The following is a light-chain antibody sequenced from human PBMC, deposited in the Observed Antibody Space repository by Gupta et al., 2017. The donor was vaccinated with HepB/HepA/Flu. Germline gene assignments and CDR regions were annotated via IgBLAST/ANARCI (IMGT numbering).Light chain of an antibody. CDR3: SSYRSGSTRV. CDR1: SSDVGGYNY. V-gene: IGLV2-14*03. CDR2: DVS. J-gene: IGLJ3*02. Sequence: QSALTQPASVSGSPGKSITISCTGTSSDVGGYNYVSWYQQHPGKVPKLMIYDVSNRPSGISNRFSGSKSGNTASLTISGLQAEDEADYYCSSYRSGSTRVFGGGTKLTVL.